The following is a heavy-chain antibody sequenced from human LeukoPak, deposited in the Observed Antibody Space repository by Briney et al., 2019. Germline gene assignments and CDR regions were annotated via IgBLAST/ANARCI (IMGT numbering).Heavy chain of an antibody. CDR1: EFTFTSYE. V-gene: IGHV3-48*03. D-gene: IGHD6-6*01. CDR3: ARGPSIAARYDAFDI. Sequence: GGSLRLSCAASEFTFTSYELNWVRQAPGKGLDWVSYISSSGNTISYADSVKGRFTISRDNAKNSLYLQVISLRAEDTAVYYCARGPSIAARYDAFDIWGQGTMVTVSS. CDR2: ISSSGNTI. J-gene: IGHJ3*02.